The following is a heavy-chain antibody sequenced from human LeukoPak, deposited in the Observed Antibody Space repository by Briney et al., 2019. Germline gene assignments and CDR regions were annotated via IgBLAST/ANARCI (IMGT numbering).Heavy chain of an antibody. V-gene: IGHV3-30*02. D-gene: IGHD3-10*01. Sequence: GGSLRLSCAASRFSFSSYGMHWVRQAPGKGLEWVAFIRFDGNDKYYAKSVKGRFTISRDTSRNTVSLQMNSLRLEDTVIYYCAKPLMRDRWFGESWGQGTLVTVSS. CDR1: RFSFSSYG. CDR2: IRFDGNDK. CDR3: AKPLMRDRWFGES. J-gene: IGHJ5*02.